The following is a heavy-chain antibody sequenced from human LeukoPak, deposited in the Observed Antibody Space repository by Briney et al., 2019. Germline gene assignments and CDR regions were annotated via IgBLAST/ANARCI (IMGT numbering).Heavy chain of an antibody. V-gene: IGHV4-31*03. D-gene: IGHD2/OR15-2a*01. CDR1: GGSISSGGYY. CDR3: ARVSISSLTGAFDI. CDR2: IYYSGST. J-gene: IGHJ3*02. Sequence: SQTLSLTCTVSGGSISSGGYYWSWIRQRPGKGLEWIGYIYYSGSTYYNPSLKSRVTISVDTSKNQFSLKLSSVTAADTAVYYCARVSISSLTGAFDIWGQGTMVTVSS.